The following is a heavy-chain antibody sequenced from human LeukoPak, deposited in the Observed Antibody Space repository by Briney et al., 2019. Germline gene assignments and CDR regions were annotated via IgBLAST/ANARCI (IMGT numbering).Heavy chain of an antibody. Sequence: SETLSLTCTVSGGSISSSNYYWVWIRQPPGKGLEWVGSIYYSGSTYYNPSLKSRVSISVDTSKNQFSLKLSSVTAADTAVYYCALRYFDRDYWGQGTLVTVSS. V-gene: IGHV4-39*01. CDR2: IYYSGST. CDR1: GGSISSSNYY. J-gene: IGHJ4*02. D-gene: IGHD3-9*01. CDR3: ALRYFDRDY.